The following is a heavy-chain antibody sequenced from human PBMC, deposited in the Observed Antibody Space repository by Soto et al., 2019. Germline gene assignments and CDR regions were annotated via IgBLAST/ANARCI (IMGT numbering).Heavy chain of an antibody. CDR3: ARDRGVAPPVAGNTHYYYYMDV. D-gene: IGHD6-19*01. Sequence: QDQLVQSGGEVKKPGASVKVSCKASGYSFTNYGITWVRQAPGQGFEWMGWISAYHGDTNDAQKLQGRVTMTTDASTSTAYLELRSLRSDDTAVYYCARDRGVAPPVAGNTHYYYYMDVWGKGTTVTVSS. J-gene: IGHJ6*03. CDR2: ISAYHGDT. V-gene: IGHV1-18*01. CDR1: GYSFTNYG.